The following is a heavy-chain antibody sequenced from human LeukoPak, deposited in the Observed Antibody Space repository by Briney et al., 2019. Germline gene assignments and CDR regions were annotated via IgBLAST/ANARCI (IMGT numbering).Heavy chain of an antibody. D-gene: IGHD6-13*01. V-gene: IGHV3-48*03. Sequence: GSLRLSCAASGFTFSSYEMNWVRQAPGKGLEWVSYISSSGSTIYYADSVKGRFTISRDNSKNTLYLQMNSLRAEDTAVYYCAKVSAAGAIYYFDYWGQGTLVTVSS. J-gene: IGHJ4*02. CDR2: ISSSGSTI. CDR3: AKVSAAGAIYYFDY. CDR1: GFTFSSYE.